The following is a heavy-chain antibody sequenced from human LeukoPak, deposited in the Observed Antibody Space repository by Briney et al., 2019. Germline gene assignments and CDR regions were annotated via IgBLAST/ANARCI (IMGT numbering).Heavy chain of an antibody. CDR3: ARDRRYYDFWSGYLSPTN. V-gene: IGHV1-2*02. Sequence: ASVKVSCKASGYTFTGYYMHWVRQAPGQGLEWMGWINPNSGGTNYAQKFQGRVTMTRDTSISTAYMELSRLRSDDTAVYYCARDRRYYDFWSGYLSPTNWGQGTLVTASS. D-gene: IGHD3-3*01. CDR2: INPNSGGT. J-gene: IGHJ4*02. CDR1: GYTFTGYY.